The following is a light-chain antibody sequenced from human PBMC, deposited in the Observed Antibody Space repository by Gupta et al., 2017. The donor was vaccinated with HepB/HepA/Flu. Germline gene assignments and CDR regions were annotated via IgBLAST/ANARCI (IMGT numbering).Light chain of an antibody. J-gene: IGKJ2*04. CDR1: QSISSY. CDR3: QQSNSTLCS. V-gene: IGKV1-39*01. CDR2: AAS. Sequence: DIQMTQSPSSLSASVGDRVTITCRASQSISSYLNWYQQKPGKAPKLLIYAASSLQSGVPSRFSGSGSGTDFTLTISSRQPEDFATYYCQQSNSTLCSFGQGTKVEIK.